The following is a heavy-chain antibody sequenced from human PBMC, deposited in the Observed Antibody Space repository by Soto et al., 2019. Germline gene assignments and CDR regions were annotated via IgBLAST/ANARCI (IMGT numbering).Heavy chain of an antibody. CDR1: GFTFITYS. J-gene: IGHJ6*02. CDR2: ISRSGSTI. D-gene: IGHD3-16*01. V-gene: IGHV3-48*01. CDR3: VRAKESVGGGYHNGMDG. Sequence: GGSLRLSCAASGFTFITYSMSWVRQAPGKGLEWVSYISRSGSTIYYADSVKGRFTINPDTSKNQISLQLNSVTPEDTAVYYCVRAKESVGGGYHNGMDGRGQGTTVTVSS.